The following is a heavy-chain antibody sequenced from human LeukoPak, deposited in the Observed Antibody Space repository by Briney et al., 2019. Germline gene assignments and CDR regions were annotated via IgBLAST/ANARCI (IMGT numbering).Heavy chain of an antibody. V-gene: IGHV3-33*01. CDR1: GFTFSSYG. J-gene: IGHJ4*02. D-gene: IGHD3-9*01. Sequence: GGSLRLSCAASGFTFSSYGMHWVRQAPGKGLEWVAVIWYDGSNKYYADSVKGRFTISRDNSKNTLYLQMNSLRAEDTAVYYCARDPPPYYDILTGYHLYYFDYWGQGTLVTVSS. CDR2: IWYDGSNK. CDR3: ARDPPPYYDILTGYHLYYFDY.